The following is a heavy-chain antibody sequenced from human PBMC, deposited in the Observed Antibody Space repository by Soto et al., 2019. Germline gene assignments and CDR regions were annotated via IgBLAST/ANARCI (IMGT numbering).Heavy chain of an antibody. D-gene: IGHD4-17*01. CDR2: IKEDGSEK. Sequence: PGGSLRLSCAASGFTSSSYWMSWVRQAPGKGLEWVANIKEDGSEKYYVDSVKGRLTIPRDNAKNSLYLQMNSLRAEDTAVYYCARDSGEDYGDYVSLGTQYYYYYFMDVWGKGTTVTVSS. CDR1: GFTSSSYW. CDR3: ARDSGEDYGDYVSLGTQYYYYYFMDV. J-gene: IGHJ6*03. V-gene: IGHV3-7*01.